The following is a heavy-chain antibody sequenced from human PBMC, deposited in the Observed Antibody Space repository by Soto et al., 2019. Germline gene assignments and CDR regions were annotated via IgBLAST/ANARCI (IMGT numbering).Heavy chain of an antibody. CDR2: VIPIFSTP. V-gene: IGHV1-69*13. D-gene: IGHD3-22*01. Sequence: EASVKVSCKTSGGTFGSYGISWVRQAPGQRLEWMGGVIPIFSTPNYAQKFQGRVTITADESTSTAYMELSSLRSEDTAVYYCARPIQYYFDTSAQSAWFDPWGQGTLVTVSS. J-gene: IGHJ5*02. CDR3: ARPIQYYFDTSAQSAWFDP. CDR1: GGTFGSYG.